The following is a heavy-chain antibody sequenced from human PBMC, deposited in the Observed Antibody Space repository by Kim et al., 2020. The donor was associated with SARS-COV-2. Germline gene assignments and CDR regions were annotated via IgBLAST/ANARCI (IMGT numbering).Heavy chain of an antibody. CDR1: GGSMRNSAYY. Sequence: SETLSLTCSVSGGSMRNSAYYWGWIRQPPGKGLEWIGKIYFSGRTFNNPSLKSRVTMSIDTSKNEFSLKLNSVTAADTAVYYCARLGGYGTTWYGYYFD. D-gene: IGHD6-13*01. V-gene: IGHV4-39*01. CDR3: ARLGGYGTTWYGYYFD. J-gene: IGHJ4*01. CDR2: IYFSGRT.